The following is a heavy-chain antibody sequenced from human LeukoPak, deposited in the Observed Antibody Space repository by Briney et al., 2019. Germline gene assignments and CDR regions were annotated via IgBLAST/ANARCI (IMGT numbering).Heavy chain of an antibody. CDR1: GYTFTSYG. CDR3: ARGFPPRRQYDSSGYYSYYFDY. V-gene: IGHV1-18*01. D-gene: IGHD3-22*01. CDR2: ISAYNGNT. Sequence: ASVKVSCKASGYTFTSYGISWVRQAPGQGLEWMGWISAYNGNTHSAQKLQGRVTMTTDTSTSTAYMELRSLRSDDTAEYYCARGFPPRRQYDSSGYYSYYFDYWGQGTLVTVSS. J-gene: IGHJ4*02.